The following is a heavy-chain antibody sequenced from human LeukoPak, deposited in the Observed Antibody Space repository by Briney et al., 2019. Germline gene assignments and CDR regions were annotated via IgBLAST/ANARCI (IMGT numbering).Heavy chain of an antibody. D-gene: IGHD1-14*01. V-gene: IGHV3-48*03. J-gene: IGHJ3*02. CDR1: GFTFSSYA. Sequence: PGGSLRLSCAASGFTFSSYAMSWVRQAPGMGLEWVSYITTSDTTIYYADSVKGRFTISRDNAKNSLYLQMNSLRAEDTAVYYCARHAGSYAFDIWGQGTMVTVSS. CDR2: ITTSDTTI. CDR3: ARHAGSYAFDI.